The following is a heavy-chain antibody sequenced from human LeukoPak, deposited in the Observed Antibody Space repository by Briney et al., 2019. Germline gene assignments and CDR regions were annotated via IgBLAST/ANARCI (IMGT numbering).Heavy chain of an antibody. J-gene: IGHJ3*02. Sequence: GGSLRLSCAASGFTFSSYAMSWVRQAPGKGLEWVSAISGSGGSTYYADSVKGRFTISRDNSKNKLYLQMNSLRAEDTAVYYCAKRLLYCSSTSCQDDAFDIWGQGTMVTVSS. CDR2: ISGSGGST. V-gene: IGHV3-23*01. D-gene: IGHD2-2*01. CDR3: AKRLLYCSSTSCQDDAFDI. CDR1: GFTFSSYA.